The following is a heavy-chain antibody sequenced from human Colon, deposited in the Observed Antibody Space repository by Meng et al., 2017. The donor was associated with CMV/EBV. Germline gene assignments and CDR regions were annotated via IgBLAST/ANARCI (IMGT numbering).Heavy chain of an antibody. CDR3: ARALGYSSSWTGFDN. J-gene: IGHJ4*02. V-gene: IGHV3-20*04. CDR2: VYSGGAT. D-gene: IGHD6-13*01. Sequence: GVSLRLSCAASGFTFDDYGMSWVRQAPGKGLQWVSDVYSGGATHYADSLMGRFTISRDKSKNTLYLHMNNLRVEDTAVYYCARALGYSSSWTGFDNWGQGTLVTVSS. CDR1: GFTFDDYG.